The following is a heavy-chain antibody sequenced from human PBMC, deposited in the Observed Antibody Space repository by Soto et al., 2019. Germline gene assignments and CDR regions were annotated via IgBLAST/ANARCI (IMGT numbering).Heavy chain of an antibody. Sequence: SETLSLTCAVSGGSVSGAGYSWSWIRQPPGGGLEWIGYIYHSGTTLYNPSLKTRLTMSLDRSNNRFSLKLSSVTAADTAVYYCARDGITTAHAFDIWGQGTMVTVS. J-gene: IGHJ3*02. CDR2: IYHSGTT. D-gene: IGHD3-22*01. V-gene: IGHV4-30-2*01. CDR3: ARDGITTAHAFDI. CDR1: GGSVSGAGYS.